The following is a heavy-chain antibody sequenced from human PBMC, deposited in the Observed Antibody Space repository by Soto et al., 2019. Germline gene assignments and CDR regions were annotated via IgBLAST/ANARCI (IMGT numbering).Heavy chain of an antibody. CDR3: ARVSLVGPSGGRYFDY. V-gene: IGHV3-72*01. CDR1: GFTFSAHY. D-gene: IGHD1-26*01. CDR2: IKNKANIYTT. Sequence: EVQLVESGGGLVQPGGSLRLSCAASGFTFSAHYMDWVREAPGKGLEWVGRIKNKANIYTTAYAASVEGRFTISREDSQNSLYLQMNSLKTEDTAVYYCARVSLVGPSGGRYFDYWGQGSQVAVSS. J-gene: IGHJ4*02.